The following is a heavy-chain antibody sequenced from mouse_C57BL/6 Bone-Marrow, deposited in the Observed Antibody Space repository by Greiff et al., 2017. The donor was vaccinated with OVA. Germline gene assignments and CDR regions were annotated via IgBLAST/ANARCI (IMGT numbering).Heavy chain of an antibody. D-gene: IGHD2-5*01. Sequence: EVKLMESGEGLVKPGGSLKLSCAASGFTFSSYAMSWVRQTPEKRLEWVAYISSGGDYIYYADTVKGRFTISRDNARNTLYLQMSSLKSEDTAMYYCTRDSYSNYPYYAMDYWGQGTSVTVSS. V-gene: IGHV5-9-1*02. CDR3: TRDSYSNYPYYAMDY. CDR2: ISSGGDYI. J-gene: IGHJ4*01. CDR1: GFTFSSYA.